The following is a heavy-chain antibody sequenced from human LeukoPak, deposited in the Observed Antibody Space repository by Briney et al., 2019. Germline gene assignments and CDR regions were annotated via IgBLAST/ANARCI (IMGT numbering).Heavy chain of an antibody. J-gene: IGHJ4*02. CDR1: GFTFSSYG. CDR2: ISYDGSNK. V-gene: IGHV3-30*03. CDR3: ATSRDGYNHLLVTPGNAALDY. D-gene: IGHD5-24*01. Sequence: GGSLRLSCAASGFTFSSYGMHWVRQAPGKGLEWVAVISYDGSNKYYADSVKGRFTISRDNSKNTLYLQMNSLRAEDTAVYYCATSRDGYNHLLVTPGNAALDYWGQGTLVTVSS.